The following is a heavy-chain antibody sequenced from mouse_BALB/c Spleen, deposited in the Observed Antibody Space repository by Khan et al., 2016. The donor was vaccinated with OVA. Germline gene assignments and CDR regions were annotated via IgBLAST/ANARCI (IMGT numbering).Heavy chain of an antibody. J-gene: IGHJ3*01. CDR3: TRSTCAY. CDR2: IDPKTGVT. CDR1: GYTFPDYE. Sequence: QVQLKESGAELVRPGASVTLSCKASGYTFPDYELHWVKQTPVHGLEWIGVIDPKTGVTAYNQKFKGKATLTADKSSSTAYMELRSLTSEDSAVYYCTRSTCAYWGQGTLVTVSA. V-gene: IGHV1-15*01.